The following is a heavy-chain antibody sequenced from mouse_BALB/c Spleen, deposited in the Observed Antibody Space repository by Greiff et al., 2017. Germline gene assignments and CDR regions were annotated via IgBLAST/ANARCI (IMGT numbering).Heavy chain of an antibody. CDR3: NGGDYYGSSYFDC. D-gene: IGHD1-1*01. CDR1: GFNIKDYY. CDR2: IDPENGDT. Sequence: VQLQQSGAELVRSGASVKLSCTASGFNIKDYYMHWVKQRPEQGLEWIGWIDPENGDTEYAPKFQGKATMTADTSSNTAYLQLSSLTSEDTAVYYCNGGDYYGSSYFDCWGQGTTLTVSS. J-gene: IGHJ2*01. V-gene: IGHV14-4*02.